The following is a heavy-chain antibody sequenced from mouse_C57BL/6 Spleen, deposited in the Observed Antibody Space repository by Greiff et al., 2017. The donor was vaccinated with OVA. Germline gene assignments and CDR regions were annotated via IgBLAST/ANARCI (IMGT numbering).Heavy chain of an antibody. D-gene: IGHD2-1*01. CDR1: GYTFTDYY. CDR2: INPNNGGT. CDR3: ARSIYYGNYEGVY. J-gene: IGHJ2*01. Sequence: EVQLQQSGPELVKPGASVKISCKASGYTFTDYYMNWVKQSHGKSLEWIGDINPNNGGTSYNQKFKGKATLTVDKSSSTAYMELRSLTSEDSAVYYCARSIYYGNYEGVYWGQGTTLTVSS. V-gene: IGHV1-26*01.